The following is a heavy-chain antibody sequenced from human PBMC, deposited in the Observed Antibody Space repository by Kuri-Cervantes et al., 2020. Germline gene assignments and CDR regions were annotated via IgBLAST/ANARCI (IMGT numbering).Heavy chain of an antibody. V-gene: IGHV1-69*13. Sequence: SVKVSCKASGYTFTSYGISWVRQAPGQGLEWMGGIIPILGTANYAQKFQGRVTITADESTSTAYMELSSLRSEDTAVYYCARGDYYYGMDVWGQGTTVTVSS. D-gene: IGHD3-16*01. CDR2: IIPILGTA. CDR3: ARGDYYYGMDV. J-gene: IGHJ6*02. CDR1: GYTFTSYG.